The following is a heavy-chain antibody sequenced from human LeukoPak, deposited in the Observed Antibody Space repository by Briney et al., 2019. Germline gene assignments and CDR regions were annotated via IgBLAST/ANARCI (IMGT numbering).Heavy chain of an antibody. V-gene: IGHV1-2*02. Sequence: ASVKVSCKASGYTFTGYYIHWVRQAPGQGLEWMGWINPTSGDTNYVQKFQGRVTMTRDTSISTSYMELNTLRSDDTAVYYCAKDNRYYYDTSGLRGIDYWGQGTLVTVSS. J-gene: IGHJ4*02. CDR1: GYTFTGYY. CDR2: INPTSGDT. CDR3: AKDNRYYYDTSGLRGIDY. D-gene: IGHD3-22*01.